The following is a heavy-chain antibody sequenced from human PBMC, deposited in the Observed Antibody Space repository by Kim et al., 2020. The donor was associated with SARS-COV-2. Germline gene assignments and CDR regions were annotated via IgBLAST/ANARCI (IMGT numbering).Heavy chain of an antibody. Sequence: GGSLRLSCAASGFTFSSYAMSWVRQAPGKGLEWVSAISGSGGSTYYADSVKGRFTISRDNSKNTLYLQRNSLRAEDTAVYCCATNPLGTIFGVVKAPYGMDVWGQGTPVTVSS. D-gene: IGHD3-3*01. CDR1: GFTFSSYA. V-gene: IGHV3-23*01. CDR3: ATNPLGTIFGVVKAPYGMDV. J-gene: IGHJ6*02. CDR2: ISGSGGST.